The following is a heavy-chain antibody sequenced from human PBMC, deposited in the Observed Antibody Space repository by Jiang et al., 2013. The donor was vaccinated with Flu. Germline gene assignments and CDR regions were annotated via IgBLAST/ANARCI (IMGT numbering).Heavy chain of an antibody. J-gene: IGHJ4*02. CDR3: AKDTGYDILTGYYTPFDY. D-gene: IGHD3-9*01. CDR1: A. V-gene: IGHV3-9*01. Sequence: AMHWVRQAPGKGLEWVSGISWNSGSIGYADSVKGRFTISRDNAKNSLYLQMNSLRAEDTALYYCAKDTGYDILTGYYTPFDYWGQGTLVTVSS. CDR2: ISWNSGSI.